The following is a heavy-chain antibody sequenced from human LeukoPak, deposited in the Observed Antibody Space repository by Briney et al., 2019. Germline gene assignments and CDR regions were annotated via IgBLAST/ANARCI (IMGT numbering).Heavy chain of an antibody. J-gene: IGHJ3*02. D-gene: IGHD3-22*01. CDR2: FDPEDGET. CDR3: ATSRNDSSGYYLFYDAFDI. V-gene: IGHV1-24*01. CDR1: GYTLTELS. Sequence: ASVKVSCKVSGYTLTELSMHWVRQAPGKGLEWMGGFDPEDGETIYAQKFQGRVTMTDDTSTDTAYMELSSLRSEDTAVYYCATSRNDSSGYYLFYDAFDIWGQGTMVTVSS.